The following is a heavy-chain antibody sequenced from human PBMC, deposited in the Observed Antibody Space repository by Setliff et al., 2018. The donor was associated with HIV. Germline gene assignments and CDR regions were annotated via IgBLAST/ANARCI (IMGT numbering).Heavy chain of an antibody. V-gene: IGHV3-7*03. D-gene: IGHD3-3*01. CDR2: ISPDGSRN. CDR3: ARVLLITNAVYGVVSNQFDP. J-gene: IGHJ5*02. Sequence: QPGGSLRLSCVASGFSFNNFWMRWVRQAPGKGLEWVASISPDGSRNHCVGSVKGRFTASRDNAKNSLYLQMNSLRAEDTAVYYCARVLLITNAVYGVVSNQFDPWGQGTLVTVSS. CDR1: GFSFNNFW.